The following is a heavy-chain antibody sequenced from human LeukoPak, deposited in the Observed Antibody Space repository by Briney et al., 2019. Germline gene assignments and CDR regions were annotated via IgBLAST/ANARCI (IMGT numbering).Heavy chain of an antibody. CDR1: GGSISSYY. D-gene: IGHD3-10*01. Sequence: PSETLSLTCTISGGSISSYYWSWIRQPPGKGLEWIGYIYYSGSTNYNPSLKSRVTISVDTSKNQFSLKLSSVTAADTAVYYCAKGFYGSRYWYFDRWGRGTPVTVSS. CDR2: IYYSGST. CDR3: AKGFYGSRYWYFDR. V-gene: IGHV4-59*01. J-gene: IGHJ2*01.